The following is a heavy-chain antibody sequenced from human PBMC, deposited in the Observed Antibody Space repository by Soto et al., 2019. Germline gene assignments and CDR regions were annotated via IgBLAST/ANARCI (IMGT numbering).Heavy chain of an antibody. CDR2: IRSKAYCGTT. CDR3: TTTYYDFWSGYSDLYGLDV. D-gene: IGHD3-3*01. CDR1: GFPFGDYA. V-gene: IGHV3-49*04. Sequence: GGSLRLSCTASGFPFGDYAIRLVRQAPGKGLEWVGFIRSKAYCGTTEYAASVKCRFTISIDDLKSIAYPQMNSLKTEDTAVYYCTTTYYDFWSGYSDLYGLDVWGQGTTVNVSS. J-gene: IGHJ6*02.